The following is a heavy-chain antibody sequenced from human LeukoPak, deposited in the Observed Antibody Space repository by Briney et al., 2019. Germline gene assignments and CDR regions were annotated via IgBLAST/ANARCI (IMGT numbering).Heavy chain of an antibody. CDR2: TNGEGSRI. J-gene: IGHJ4*02. Sequence: RGGSLRLSCAVTGFNLRTYWIHWVRHSPGRGLEWVARTNGEGSRISYADSVRGRFTISRDNAKNTAYLQMNSLRAEDTAVYYCASDRVCWGQGTLVTVSS. CDR1: GFNLRTYW. V-gene: IGHV3-74*01. CDR3: ASDRVC.